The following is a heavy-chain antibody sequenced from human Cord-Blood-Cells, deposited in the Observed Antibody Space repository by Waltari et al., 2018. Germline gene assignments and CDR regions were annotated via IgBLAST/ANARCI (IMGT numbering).Heavy chain of an antibody. J-gene: IGHJ4*02. D-gene: IGHD5-18*01. Sequence: EVQLLESGGGLVQPGGSLRLSCAASGFTFSSYAMRWVRQAPGKGLEWVSAISGSGGSTYYADSVKGRFTISRDNSKNTLYLQMNSLRAEDTAVYYCAKLVDTAMAGTGLFDYWGQGTLVTVSS. CDR1: GFTFSSYA. CDR3: AKLVDTAMAGTGLFDY. V-gene: IGHV3-23*01. CDR2: ISGSGGST.